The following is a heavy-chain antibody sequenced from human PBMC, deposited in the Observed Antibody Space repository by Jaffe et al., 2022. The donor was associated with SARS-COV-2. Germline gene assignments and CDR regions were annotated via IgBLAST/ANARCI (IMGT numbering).Heavy chain of an antibody. CDR2: ISSSSSYI. CDR1: GFTFSSYS. Sequence: EVQLVESGGGLVKPGGSLRLSCAASGFTFSSYSMNWVRQAPGKGLEWVSSISSSSSYIYYADSVKGRFTISRDNAKNSLYLQMNSLRAEDTAVYYCARDLPYYYDSSGLFDYWGQGTLVTVSS. CDR3: ARDLPYYYDSSGLFDY. D-gene: IGHD3-22*01. J-gene: IGHJ4*02. V-gene: IGHV3-21*01.